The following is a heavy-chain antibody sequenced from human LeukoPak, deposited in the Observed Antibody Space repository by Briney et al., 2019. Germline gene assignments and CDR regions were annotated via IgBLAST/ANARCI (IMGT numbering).Heavy chain of an antibody. J-gene: IGHJ6*02. V-gene: IGHV1-69*01. Sequence: SVKVSCKASGGTFSGYAISWVRQAPGQGLEWMGGIIPIFGTANYAQKFQGRVTITADESTNTAYMELSSLRSEDTAVYYCARGEGSSGWYGGRPYYYYDMDVWGQGTTVTVSS. CDR3: ARGEGSSGWYGGRPYYYYDMDV. D-gene: IGHD6-19*01. CDR2: IIPIFGTA. CDR1: GGTFSGYA.